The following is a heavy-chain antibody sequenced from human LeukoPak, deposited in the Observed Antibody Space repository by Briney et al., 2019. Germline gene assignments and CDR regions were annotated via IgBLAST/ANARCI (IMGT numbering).Heavy chain of an antibody. CDR1: GSIFGGYW. CDR2: TNPDGSIK. CDR3: VSGFLQWLY. V-gene: IGHV3-7*01. Sequence: GGSLRLSCAASGSIFGGYWMSWVRQAPGGGLEWVANTNPDGSIKYYVDSVNGRFTISRDNAKNSLYLQMNSLRAEDTAVYYCVSGFLQWLYWGQGTLVTVSS. D-gene: IGHD3-3*01. J-gene: IGHJ4*02.